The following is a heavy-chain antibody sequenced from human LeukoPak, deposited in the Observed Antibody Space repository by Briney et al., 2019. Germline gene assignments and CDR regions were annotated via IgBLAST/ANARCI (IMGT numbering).Heavy chain of an antibody. CDR1: GFTFSSYW. Sequence: GGSLRLSCAASGFTFSSYWMHWVRQAPGKGLVWFSRINSDGSSTSYADSVKGRFTIPRDNAKNTLYLQMNSLRAEDTAVYYCARVDMATIGAFDYWGQGTLVTVSS. J-gene: IGHJ4*02. V-gene: IGHV3-74*01. CDR2: INSDGSST. D-gene: IGHD5-24*01. CDR3: ARVDMATIGAFDY.